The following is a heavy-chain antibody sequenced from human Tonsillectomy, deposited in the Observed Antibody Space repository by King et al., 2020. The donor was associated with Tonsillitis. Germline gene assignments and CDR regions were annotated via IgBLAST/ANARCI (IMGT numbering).Heavy chain of an antibody. CDR2: ISSSSSTI. V-gene: IGHV3-48*04. Sequence: VQLVVSGGGLVRPGGSLRLSCAASGLTFSSYGLNWVRQAPGKGLEWVSYISSSSSTIYYADSVKGRFTISRDNAKNSLYLQMNSLRAEDTAVYYCARDWAYWGQGALVTVSS. CDR3: ARDWAY. D-gene: IGHD3-16*01. J-gene: IGHJ4*02. CDR1: GLTFSSYG.